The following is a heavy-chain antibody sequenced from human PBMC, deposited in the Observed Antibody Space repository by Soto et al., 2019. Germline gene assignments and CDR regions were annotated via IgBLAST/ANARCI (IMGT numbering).Heavy chain of an antibody. CDR2: IYYSGST. V-gene: IGHV4-31*03. CDR3: ARVPDSSSSIPNWFDP. J-gene: IGHJ5*02. CDR1: GGSISSGGYY. Sequence: QVQLQESGPGLVKPSQTLSLTCTVSGGSISSGGYYWSWIRQHPGKGLEWIGYIYYSGSTYYNPSLKSRVTISVDTSKNQFSLKLSSVTAADTAVYYCARVPDSSSSIPNWFDPWGQGTLVTVSS. D-gene: IGHD6-13*01.